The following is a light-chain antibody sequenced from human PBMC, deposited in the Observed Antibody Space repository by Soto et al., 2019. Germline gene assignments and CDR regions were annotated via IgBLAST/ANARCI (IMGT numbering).Light chain of an antibody. CDR3: QQYSSLWT. CDR2: GAS. Sequence: IRLTQSPGTLSLSQGERATLSCRTSQSVSNNYLAWYQQKPGQAPRLLIYGASSRATGIPDRFSGSGSGTDFTLSISRLEPEDFAVYYCQQYSSLWTFGQGTKVDNK. CDR1: QSVSNNY. V-gene: IGKV3-20*01. J-gene: IGKJ1*01.